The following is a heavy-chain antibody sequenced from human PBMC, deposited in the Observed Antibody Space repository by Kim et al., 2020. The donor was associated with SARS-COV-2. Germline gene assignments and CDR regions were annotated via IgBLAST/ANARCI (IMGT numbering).Heavy chain of an antibody. CDR1: GFTFDDYT. CDR3: AKDKHGSGYYGMDV. V-gene: IGHV3-43*01. D-gene: IGHD3-10*01. J-gene: IGHJ6*02. CDR2: ISWDGGST. Sequence: GGSLRLSCAASGFTFDDYTMHWVRQAPGKGLEWVSLISWDGGSTYYADSVKGRFTISRDNSKNSLYLQMNRMRTEDTALYYCAKDKHGSGYYGMDVWGQGTTVSFSS.